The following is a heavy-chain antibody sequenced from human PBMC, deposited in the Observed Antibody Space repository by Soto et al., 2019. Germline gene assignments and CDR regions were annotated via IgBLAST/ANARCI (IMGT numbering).Heavy chain of an antibody. D-gene: IGHD6-6*01. CDR1: GGAFGSHP. CDR2: IIPMFDIE. CDR3: AREGHHEYFEY. J-gene: IGHJ4*02. V-gene: IGHV1-69*01. Sequence: QVQLVQSGAEVRKPGSSVKVSCKASGGAFGSHPISWVRQAPGQGPEWIGGIIPMFDIENFAHNLQGRLTITADEYTSITHMDLSNLRSDDTAVYYRAREGHHEYFEYWGQGTLVTVS.